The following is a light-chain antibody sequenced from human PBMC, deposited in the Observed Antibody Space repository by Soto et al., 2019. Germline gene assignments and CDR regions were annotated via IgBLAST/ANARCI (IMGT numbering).Light chain of an antibody. CDR3: MQALQTPWT. J-gene: IGKJ1*01. CDR2: LGS. CDR1: QSLLHSNGYNY. V-gene: IGKV2-28*01. Sequence: DIVMTQSPLSLPVTPGEPASISCRSSQSLLHSNGYNYLDWYLQKPGQSPQLLIYLGSNRASGVTDRFSGSGSGPDFTLKISRVEAEDVGVYYCMQALQTPWTFGQGTKVESK.